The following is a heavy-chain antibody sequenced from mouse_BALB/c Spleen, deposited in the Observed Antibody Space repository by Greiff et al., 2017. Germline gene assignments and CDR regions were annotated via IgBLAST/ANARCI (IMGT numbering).Heavy chain of an antibody. J-gene: IGHJ3*01. V-gene: IGHV1S16*01. CDR2: INPSNGGT. CDR1: GYTFTSYY. D-gene: IGHD1-2*01. Sequence: QVQLQLSGAELVKPGASVKLSCKASGYTFTSYYMYWVKQRPGQGLEWIGEINPSNGGTNFNEKFKSKATLTVDKSSSTAYMQLSSLTSEDSAVYYCTILRPWFAYWGQGTLVTVSA. CDR3: TILRPWFAY.